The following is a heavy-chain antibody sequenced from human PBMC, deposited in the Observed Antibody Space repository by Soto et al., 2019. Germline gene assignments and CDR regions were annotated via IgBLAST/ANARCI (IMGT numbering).Heavy chain of an antibody. CDR1: GYLISSGYY. V-gene: IGHV4-38-2*01. Sequence: PXGTLALTCSVSGYLISSGYYWGCVRQTPGKGLEWLGSIDYSGRTYKNPSLKSRVSASVDLSKNQFSLKLSSVTAADTAVYYCARNSSSWYDYYYYYGMDVWGQGTTVTVSS. J-gene: IGHJ6*02. CDR3: ARNSSSWYDYYYYYGMDV. D-gene: IGHD6-13*01. CDR2: IDYSGRT.